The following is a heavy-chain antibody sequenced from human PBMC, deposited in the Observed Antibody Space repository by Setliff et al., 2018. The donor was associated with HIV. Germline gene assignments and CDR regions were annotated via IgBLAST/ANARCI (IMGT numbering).Heavy chain of an antibody. CDR3: ATSIHTRGAIDF. CDR1: GFTFNIYS. CDR2: ISRSSGTI. V-gene: IGHV3-48*01. D-gene: IGHD1-26*01. J-gene: IGHJ4*02. Sequence: GGSLRLTCTASGFTFNIYSMNWVRQAPGKGLEWVSYISRSSGTIYYAESVKGRFTISRDNAKNSLYLQMNSLRAEDTALYYCATSIHTRGAIDFWGQGTLVTVSS.